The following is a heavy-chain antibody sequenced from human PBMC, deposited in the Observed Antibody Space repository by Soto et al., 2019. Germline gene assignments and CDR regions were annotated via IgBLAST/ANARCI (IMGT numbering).Heavy chain of an antibody. Sequence: QVQLVQSGAEVKKPGSSVKVSCKASGCTFSSYAISWVRQAPGQGLEWMGGIIPIFGTANYAQKFQGRVTITADKSTSTAYRELSSLRSEDTAVYYCARVMRRDGYPPFWDYWGQGTLVTVSS. CDR3: ARVMRRDGYPPFWDY. CDR1: GCTFSSYA. D-gene: IGHD5-12*01. J-gene: IGHJ4*02. V-gene: IGHV1-69*06. CDR2: IIPIFGTA.